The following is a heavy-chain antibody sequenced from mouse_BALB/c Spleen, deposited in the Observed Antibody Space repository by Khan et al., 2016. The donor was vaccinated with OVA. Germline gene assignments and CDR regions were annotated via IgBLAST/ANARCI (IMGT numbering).Heavy chain of an antibody. Sequence: QVQLKESGPGLVAPSQSLSITCTVSGFSLTGYGVNWVRQPPGKGLEWLGMIWGDGSTDYNSTLKSRLSISKDNSKSQVFLKVISLQTDDKTRYYCARGNDDYARYAMDYWGQGTSVTVSS. CDR3: ARGNDDYARYAMDY. CDR1: GFSLTGYG. CDR2: IWGDGST. D-gene: IGHD2-4*01. V-gene: IGHV2-6-7*01. J-gene: IGHJ4*01.